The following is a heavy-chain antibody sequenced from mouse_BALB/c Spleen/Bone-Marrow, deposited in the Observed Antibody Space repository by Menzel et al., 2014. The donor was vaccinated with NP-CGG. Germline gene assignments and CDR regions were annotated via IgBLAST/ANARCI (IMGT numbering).Heavy chain of an antibody. CDR3: ARKGAMITHYYAMDY. J-gene: IGHJ4*01. D-gene: IGHD2-4*01. CDR1: GFTFSSFG. Sequence: EVKVVESGGGLVQPGGSRKLSCAASGFTFSSFGMHWVRQAPEKGLEWVAYISNGSSTIYYADTVKGRFTISRDNPKNTLLLQMSSVRAEGTAMYYCARKGAMITHYYAMDYWGQGTSVTVSS. V-gene: IGHV5-17*02. CDR2: ISNGSSTI.